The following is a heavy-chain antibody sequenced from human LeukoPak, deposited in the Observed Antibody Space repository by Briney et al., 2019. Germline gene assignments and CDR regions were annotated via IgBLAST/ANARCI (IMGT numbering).Heavy chain of an antibody. CDR2: IHGAGGGA. J-gene: IGHJ6*03. CDR1: GFTVSSNY. D-gene: IGHD2-15*01. CDR3: AKTDYSIIGRRGYYMDV. Sequence: GGSLRLSCAASGFTVSSNYMSWVRQAPGKGLEWVSSIHGAGGGAYYADSVKGRFTISRDDSRNTLYLQMSSLRVEDTAVYYCAKTDYSIIGRRGYYMDVWGKGTTVTVSS. V-gene: IGHV3-23*01.